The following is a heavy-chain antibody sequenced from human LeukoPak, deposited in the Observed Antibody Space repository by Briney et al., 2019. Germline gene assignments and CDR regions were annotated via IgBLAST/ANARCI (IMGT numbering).Heavy chain of an antibody. CDR3: ARSAIDV. CDR1: GGSFSGYY. J-gene: IGHJ6*04. V-gene: IGHV4-34*01. CDR2: INHSGST. Sequence: SETLSLTCAVYGGSFSGYYWSWMRQPPGKGLEWIGEINHSGSTNYNPSLKSRVTISVDTSKNQFSLTLSSVTAADTAVYYCARSAIDVWGKGTTVTVSS.